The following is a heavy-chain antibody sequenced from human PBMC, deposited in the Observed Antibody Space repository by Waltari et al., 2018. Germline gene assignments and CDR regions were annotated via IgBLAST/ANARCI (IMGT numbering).Heavy chain of an antibody. CDR1: GFTFSSYS. J-gene: IGHJ4*02. CDR2: ISSSSSTI. D-gene: IGHD3-10*01. CDR3: ARESRRFSGPIDY. V-gene: IGHV3-48*01. Sequence: EVQLVESGGGLVQPGGSLRLSCAASGFTFSSYSMTWGRQAPGRGLEWVSYISSSSSTIYYADSVKGRFTISRDKAKNSLYLQMNSLRAEDTAVYYCARESRRFSGPIDYWGQGTLVTVSS.